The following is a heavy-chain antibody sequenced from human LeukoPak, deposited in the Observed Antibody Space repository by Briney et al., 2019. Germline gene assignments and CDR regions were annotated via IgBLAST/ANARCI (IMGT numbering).Heavy chain of an antibody. V-gene: IGHV4-34*01. CDR1: GGSFSGYY. CDR2: INHSGST. Sequence: SETLSLTCAVYGGSFSGYYWSWIRQPPGKGLEWIGEINHSGSTNYNPSLKSRVTISVDTSKNQFSLTLSSVTAADTAVYYCARSLYGDYYFDSCGQGTLVTVSS. D-gene: IGHD4-17*01. J-gene: IGHJ4*02. CDR3: ARSLYGDYYFDS.